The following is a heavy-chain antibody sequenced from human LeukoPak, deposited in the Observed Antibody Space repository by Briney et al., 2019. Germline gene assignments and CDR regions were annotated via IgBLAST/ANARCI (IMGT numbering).Heavy chain of an antibody. CDR3: VRVPTGTTLYAY. V-gene: IGHV1-8*01. D-gene: IGHD1-1*01. J-gene: IGHJ4*02. CDR2: MNPNNSDI. CDR1: GYTCTSYH. Sequence: ASVKVSCKASGYTCTSYHINWVRQATGQGLEWVGWMNPNNSDIGYAQKFQGRDTMTRNTSIGTAYMELSTLRSDDTAIYHCVRVPTGTTLYAYWGQGTLDTVSS.